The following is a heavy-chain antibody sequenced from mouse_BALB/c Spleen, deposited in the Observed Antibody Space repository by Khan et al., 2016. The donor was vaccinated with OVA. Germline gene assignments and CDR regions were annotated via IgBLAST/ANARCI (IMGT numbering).Heavy chain of an antibody. V-gene: IGHV1S81*02. D-gene: IGHD1-1*01. CDR1: GYTFTSYW. J-gene: IGHJ2*01. Sequence: QVQLQQSGAELVKTGASVKMSCKASGYTFTSYWMHWVKQRLGQGLEWFAETNPTNGRTYYNEKFKSKATLTVDKSSSKAYMLLSGPTSEDSTVXYCARIKKIVATYFDYWGQGTTLTVSS. CDR2: TNPTNGRT. CDR3: ARIKKIVATYFDY.